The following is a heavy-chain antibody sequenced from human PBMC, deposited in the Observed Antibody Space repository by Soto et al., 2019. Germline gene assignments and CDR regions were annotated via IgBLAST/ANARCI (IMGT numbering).Heavy chain of an antibody. CDR3: ARAQGKYYYGSGSLSHFDY. Sequence: QVQLKQWGAGLLKPSETLSLTCAVYGGSFSGYYWSWIRQPPGKGLEWIGEINHSGSTNYNPSLKSRVTISVDTSKNQFSLKLSSVTAADTAVYYCARAQGKYYYGSGSLSHFDYWGQGTLVTVSS. D-gene: IGHD3-10*01. J-gene: IGHJ4*02. V-gene: IGHV4-34*01. CDR1: GGSFSGYY. CDR2: INHSGST.